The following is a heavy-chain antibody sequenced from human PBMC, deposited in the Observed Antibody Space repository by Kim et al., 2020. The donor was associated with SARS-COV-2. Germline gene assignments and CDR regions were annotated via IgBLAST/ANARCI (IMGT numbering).Heavy chain of an antibody. D-gene: IGHD3-10*01. J-gene: IGHJ3*02. Sequence: YYAASVKGRFTISRDNAKNSLYLQMNSLRAEDTAVYYCARDSGTSGAFDIWGQRTMVTVSS. V-gene: IGHV3-21*01. CDR3: ARDSGTSGAFDI.